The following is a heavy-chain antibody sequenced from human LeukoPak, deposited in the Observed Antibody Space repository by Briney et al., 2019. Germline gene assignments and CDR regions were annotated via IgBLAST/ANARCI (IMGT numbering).Heavy chain of an antibody. Sequence: SQTLSLTCAISGDSVSSNSAAWHWIRQSPSRGLEWLGRTYYRSKWYNDYAVSVKSRITINLDTSKNQISLQLNSVTPEDTAVYYCARADSSGYNWFDPWGQGTLVTVSS. V-gene: IGHV6-1*01. J-gene: IGHJ5*02. CDR1: GDSVSSNSAA. D-gene: IGHD6-19*01. CDR3: ARADSSGYNWFDP. CDR2: TYYRSKWYN.